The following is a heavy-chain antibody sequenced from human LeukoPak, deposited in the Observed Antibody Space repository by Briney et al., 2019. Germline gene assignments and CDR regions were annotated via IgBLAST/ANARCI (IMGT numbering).Heavy chain of an antibody. CDR3: ARAIGGSGSYGGYYYYYYMDV. CDR1: GGSISSYY. CDR2: IYYSGST. D-gene: IGHD3-10*01. J-gene: IGHJ6*03. V-gene: IGHV4-59*01. Sequence: PSETLSLTCTVSGGSISSYYWSWIRQPAGKGLEWIGYIYYSGSTNYNPSLKSRVTISVDTSKNQFSLKLSSVTAADTAVYYCARAIGGSGSYGGYYYYYYMDVWGKGTTVTVSS.